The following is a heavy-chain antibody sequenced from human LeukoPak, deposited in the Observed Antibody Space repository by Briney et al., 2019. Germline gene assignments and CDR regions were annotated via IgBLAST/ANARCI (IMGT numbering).Heavy chain of an antibody. CDR2: ISGSGGGT. V-gene: IGHV3-23*01. Sequence: NPGGSLRLSCAASGFTFSSYAMSWVRQAPGKGLEWVSAISGSGGGTYYADSVKGRFTISRDNSKNTLYLQMNSLRAEDTAVYYCAKAQGLSIYYFDYWGQGTLVTVSS. J-gene: IGHJ4*02. D-gene: IGHD3-16*02. CDR1: GFTFSSYA. CDR3: AKAQGLSIYYFDY.